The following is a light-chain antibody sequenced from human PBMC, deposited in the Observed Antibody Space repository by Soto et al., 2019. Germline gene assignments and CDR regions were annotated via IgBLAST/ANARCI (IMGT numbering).Light chain of an antibody. J-gene: IGKJ3*01. CDR3: QQRSNWPLFT. CDR2: DAS. CDR1: QSVSSY. Sequence: EIVLTQSPATLSLSPGERATLSCRASQSVSSYLAWYQQKPGQAPRLLIYDASNRATGIPARFSGSGSGTDFTLTISSREPEDFAVYYCQQRSNWPLFTFGPGTNVDIE. V-gene: IGKV3-11*01.